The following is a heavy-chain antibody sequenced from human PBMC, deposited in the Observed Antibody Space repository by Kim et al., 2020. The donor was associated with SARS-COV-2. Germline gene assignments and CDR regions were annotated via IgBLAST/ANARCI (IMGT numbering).Heavy chain of an antibody. J-gene: IGHJ6*02. V-gene: IGHV3-23*01. D-gene: IGHD3-22*01. Sequence: GGSLRLSCAASGFTFSSYAMSWVRQAPGKGLEWVSAISGSGGSTYYADSVKGRFTISRDNSKNTLYLQMNSLRAEDTAVYYCAKVYYDSSGYPDYYYGMDVWGQGTTVTVSS. CDR3: AKVYYDSSGYPDYYYGMDV. CDR2: ISGSGGST. CDR1: GFTFSSYA.